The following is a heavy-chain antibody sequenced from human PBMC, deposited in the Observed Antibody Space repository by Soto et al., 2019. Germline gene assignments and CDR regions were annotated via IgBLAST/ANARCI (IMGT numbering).Heavy chain of an antibody. J-gene: IGHJ4*02. Sequence: QVQLVQSGAEVKKPGASVKVSCKASGYTFTGHYIHWVRQAPEQGPEWMGEIGPETGATRYAQKFQGRVTMTRDMSITTVYMELNNLSPDDTAVYYCGRGRSGPIVVFYWGQGTPVTVSS. CDR3: GRGRSGPIVVFY. CDR2: IGPETGAT. CDR1: GYTFTGHY. D-gene: IGHD1-26*01. V-gene: IGHV1-2*02.